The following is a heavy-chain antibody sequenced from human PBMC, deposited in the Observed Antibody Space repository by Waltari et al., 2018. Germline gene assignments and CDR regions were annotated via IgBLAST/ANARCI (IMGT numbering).Heavy chain of an antibody. CDR2: LNQDGSAT. V-gene: IGHV3-7*03. D-gene: IGHD2-2*01. CDR1: GFAFSSSW. Sequence: EVELVESGGGWVQHGGSLRLACGASGFAFSSSWMSWVRQAPGKGLEWVANLNQDGSATYSVDSVKGRFTISRDNAKNLLYLQMNSLRAEDTAVYYCARDSHGCYGCGMDVWGQGTTVTV. CDR3: ARDSHGCYGCGMDV. J-gene: IGHJ6*02.